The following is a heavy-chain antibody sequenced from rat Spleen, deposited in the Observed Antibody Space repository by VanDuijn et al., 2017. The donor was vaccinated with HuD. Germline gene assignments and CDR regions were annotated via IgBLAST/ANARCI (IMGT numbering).Heavy chain of an antibody. J-gene: IGHJ1*01. V-gene: IGHV5-25*01. CDR2: ISTGGGNT. CDR1: GFTFSNYY. CDR3: TTNYPGDWYFDF. Sequence: EVQLVESGGGLVQPGRSMNLSCAASGFTFSNYYMAWIRQAPTKGLEWIASISTGGGNTDYRDSVKGRFTISRDNAKNTQYLQMDSLRSEDTATYYCTTNYPGDWYFDFWGPGTMVTVSS. D-gene: IGHD1-4*01.